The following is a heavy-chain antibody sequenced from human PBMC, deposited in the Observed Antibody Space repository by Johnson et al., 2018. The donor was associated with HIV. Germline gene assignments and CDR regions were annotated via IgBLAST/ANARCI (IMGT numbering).Heavy chain of an antibody. J-gene: IGHJ3*02. CDR1: GFTFSSYG. Sequence: QVQLVESGGGVVQPGRSLRLSCAASGFTFSSYGMHWVRQAPGKGLEWVAVISYDGSNKYYADSVKGRFTISRDNSKNTLYLQMNSLRAEDTAVYYCARDLTYYYDSSTYVRAFDIWGQGTMVTVSS. V-gene: IGHV3-30*03. D-gene: IGHD3-22*01. CDR2: ISYDGSNK. CDR3: ARDLTYYYDSSTYVRAFDI.